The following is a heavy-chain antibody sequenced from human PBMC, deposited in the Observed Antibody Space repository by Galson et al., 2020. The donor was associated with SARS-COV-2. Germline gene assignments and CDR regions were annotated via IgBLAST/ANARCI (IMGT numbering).Heavy chain of an antibody. CDR2: ISYRGDT. D-gene: IGHD2-21*01. J-gene: IGHJ4*02. CDR3: TRDAGVMGVKRITGTLEY. Sequence: SETLSLTRAVSGGSISNNNWWGWVRQAPGKGLEWIGEISYRGDTNYNPSLNGRVTISADTSNNQFSLKLNSVTAADTAVYYCTRDAGVMGVKRITGTLEYWSQGTLVTVSS. V-gene: IGHV4-4*02. CDR1: GGSISNNNW.